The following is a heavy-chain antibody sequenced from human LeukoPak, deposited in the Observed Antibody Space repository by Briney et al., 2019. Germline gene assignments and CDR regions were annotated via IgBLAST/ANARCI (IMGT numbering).Heavy chain of an antibody. Sequence: GGSLRLSCAASGFTFKYYGMNWVRLAPGKGLEWVAFTRYDGNNNYYADSVKGRFTISRYNSKNTLFLQMNGLRDEDTAIYYCAKLLGFGDYSPSFGSWAQGTLLTVSS. D-gene: IGHD4-17*01. CDR3: AKLLGFGDYSPSFGS. CDR2: TRYDGNNN. CDR1: GFTFKYYG. V-gene: IGHV3-30*02. J-gene: IGHJ4*02.